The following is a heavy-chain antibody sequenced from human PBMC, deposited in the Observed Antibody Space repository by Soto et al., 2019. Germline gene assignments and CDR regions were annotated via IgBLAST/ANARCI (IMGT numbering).Heavy chain of an antibody. CDR1: GGSISSGGYY. V-gene: IGHV4-31*03. Sequence: SETLSLTCTVSGGSISSGGYYWSWIRQHPGKGPEWIGYIYYSGRTYYNPSLKSRVTMSVDTSKNQFSLKLSSVTAADTAVYYCARVEGTQGWFDPWGQGTXVTVSS. CDR2: IYYSGRT. D-gene: IGHD1-1*01. J-gene: IGHJ5*02. CDR3: ARVEGTQGWFDP.